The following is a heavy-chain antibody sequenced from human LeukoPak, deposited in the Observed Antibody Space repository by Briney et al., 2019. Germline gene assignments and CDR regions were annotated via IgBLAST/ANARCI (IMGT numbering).Heavy chain of an antibody. Sequence: ASVKVSCKASGYTLTSYDINWVRQATGQGLEWMGWMNPNSGNTGYAQKFQGRVTMTRNTSISIAYMELSSLRSEDTAVYYCARVSITMVRGVIITSLDYWGQGTLVTVSS. CDR1: GYTLTSYD. CDR3: ARVSITMVRGVIITSLDY. V-gene: IGHV1-8*01. D-gene: IGHD3-10*01. CDR2: MNPNSGNT. J-gene: IGHJ4*02.